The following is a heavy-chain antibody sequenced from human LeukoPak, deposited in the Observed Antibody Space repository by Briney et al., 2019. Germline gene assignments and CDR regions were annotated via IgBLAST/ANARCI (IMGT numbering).Heavy chain of an antibody. J-gene: IGHJ6*02. V-gene: IGHV4-61*02. Sequence: ASQTLPLTCTVSGGSISSGSYYWSWIRQPAGKGLEWIGRIYTSGSTNYNPSLKSRVTISVDTSKNQFSLKLSSVTAADTAVYYCARADREAPLLWFGELSPYGMDVWGQGTTVTVSS. CDR2: IYTSGST. CDR1: GGSISSGSYY. CDR3: ARADREAPLLWFGELSPYGMDV. D-gene: IGHD3-10*01.